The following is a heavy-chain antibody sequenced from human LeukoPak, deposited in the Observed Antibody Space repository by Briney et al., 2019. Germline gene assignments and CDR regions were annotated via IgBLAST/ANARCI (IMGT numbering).Heavy chain of an antibody. V-gene: IGHV4-39*07. Sequence: PSETLSLTCTISDDSISSNHYFWAWIRQPPGKGLEWIASINYSGRTYYNPSLMSRLTISVDTTKRQFSLKMTSVTAADTALYYCARDIDDVGALLDFWGQGTLVTVSS. D-gene: IGHD1-26*01. CDR1: DDSISSNHYF. CDR2: INYSGRT. CDR3: ARDIDDVGALLDF. J-gene: IGHJ4*02.